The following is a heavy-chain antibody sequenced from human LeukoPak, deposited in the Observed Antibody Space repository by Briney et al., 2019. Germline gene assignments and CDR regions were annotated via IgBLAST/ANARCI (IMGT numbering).Heavy chain of an antibody. CDR2: ISGSGGST. CDR3: AKDAKYYDILTGDRYFDL. V-gene: IGHV3-23*01. J-gene: IGHJ2*01. D-gene: IGHD3-9*01. CDR1: GFTFSSYA. Sequence: GGSLRLSCAASGFTFSSYAMSWVRQAPGKGLEWVSAISGSGGSTYYADSVKGRFTISRDNSKNTLYLQMNSLRAEDTAVYYCAKDAKYYDILTGDRYFDLWGRGTRVTVSS.